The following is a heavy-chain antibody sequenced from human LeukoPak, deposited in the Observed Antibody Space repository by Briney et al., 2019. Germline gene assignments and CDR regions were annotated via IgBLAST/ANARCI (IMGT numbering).Heavy chain of an antibody. V-gene: IGHV1-69*04. Sequence: SVKVSCKASGGTFSSYAISWVRQAPGQGLEWMGRIIPILGIANYAQKFQGRVTITTDKSTSTAYMELSSLRSEDTAVYYCARGYSYDSLGYWGQGTLVTVSS. CDR1: GGTFSSYA. D-gene: IGHD5-18*01. CDR2: IIPILGIA. CDR3: ARGYSYDSLGY. J-gene: IGHJ4*02.